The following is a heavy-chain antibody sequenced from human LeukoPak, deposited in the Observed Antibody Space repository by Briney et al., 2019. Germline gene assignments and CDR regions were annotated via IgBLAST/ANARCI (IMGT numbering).Heavy chain of an antibody. CDR1: GFTFSSFS. V-gene: IGHV3-23*01. J-gene: IGHJ4*02. D-gene: IGHD3-10*01. CDR2: ISGSGGAT. CDR3: ARAALVRGVDYFDS. Sequence: PGGSLRLSCAASGFTFSSFSMTWVRQAPGKGLEWVSVISGSGGATYYADSAKGRFTISRDNSKNTLYLQMNSLRAEDTAVYYCARAALVRGVDYFDSWGQGTLVTVSS.